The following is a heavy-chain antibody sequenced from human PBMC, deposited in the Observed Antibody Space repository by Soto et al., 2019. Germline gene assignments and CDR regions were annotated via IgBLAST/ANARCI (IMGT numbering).Heavy chain of an antibody. Sequence: LGESLKISCKGSGYSSTSHWIGWVRQMPGKGLEWMGIIYPGDSDTRYSPSFQGQVTISADKSISTAYLQWNSLKASDTAMYYCARPRSSSRNYYGMAVWGQGTTVTVSS. D-gene: IGHD6-13*01. CDR2: IYPGDSDT. CDR1: GYSSTSHW. V-gene: IGHV5-51*01. CDR3: ARPRSSSRNYYGMAV. J-gene: IGHJ6*02.